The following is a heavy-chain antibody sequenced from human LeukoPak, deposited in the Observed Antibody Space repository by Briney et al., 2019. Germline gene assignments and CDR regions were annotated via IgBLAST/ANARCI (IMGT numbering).Heavy chain of an antibody. V-gene: IGHV4-59*08. Sequence: SETLSLTCTVSGGSISSYYWSWIRQPPGKGLEWIGYIYYSGSTNYNPSLKSRVTISVDTSKNQFSLKLSSVTAADTAVYYCARVSRSSGSYWFDPWGQGTLVTVSS. CDR1: GGSISSYY. D-gene: IGHD6-19*01. CDR3: ARVSRSSGSYWFDP. J-gene: IGHJ5*02. CDR2: IYYSGST.